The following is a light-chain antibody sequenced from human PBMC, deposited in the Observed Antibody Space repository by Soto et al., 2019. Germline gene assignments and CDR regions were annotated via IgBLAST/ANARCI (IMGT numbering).Light chain of an antibody. CDR3: KQNTTGPKT. J-gene: IGKJ2*01. CDR2: GAS. V-gene: IGKV3-15*01. CDR1: QSVGSN. Sequence: EIVMTQSPATLSVSPGERASLSCRASQSVGSNLAWYQQTAGQAPRLLIYGASTRATGIPARFSGSGSGTDFILPTTHLQSEVFAVYSGKQNTTGPKTFAQGTKLEIK.